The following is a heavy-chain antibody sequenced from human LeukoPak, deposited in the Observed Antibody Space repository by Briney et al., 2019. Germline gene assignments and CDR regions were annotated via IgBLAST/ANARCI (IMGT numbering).Heavy chain of an antibody. J-gene: IGHJ4*02. Sequence: PSQTLSLTCTVSGGSISSYYWSWIRQPPGKGLEWIGYIYYSGSTNYNPSLKSRVTISVDTSKNQFSLKLSSVTAADTAVYYCARYCSSTSCYPRWGQGTLVTVSS. CDR1: GGSISSYY. CDR2: IYYSGST. V-gene: IGHV4-59*08. D-gene: IGHD2-2*01. CDR3: ARYCSSTSCYPR.